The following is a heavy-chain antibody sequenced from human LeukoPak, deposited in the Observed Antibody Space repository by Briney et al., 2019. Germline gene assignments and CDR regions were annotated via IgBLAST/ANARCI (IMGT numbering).Heavy chain of an antibody. Sequence: PGGSLRLSCAASGFTFSSYAINWVRQAPGKGLEWVSVISGSGGRTYYADSVKGRFTISRDNAKNSLYLQMNSLRAEDTAVYYCARQHTVVTPVGYWGQGTLVTVSS. V-gene: IGHV3-23*01. CDR2: ISGSGGRT. CDR3: ARQHTVVTPVGY. D-gene: IGHD4-23*01. J-gene: IGHJ4*02. CDR1: GFTFSSYA.